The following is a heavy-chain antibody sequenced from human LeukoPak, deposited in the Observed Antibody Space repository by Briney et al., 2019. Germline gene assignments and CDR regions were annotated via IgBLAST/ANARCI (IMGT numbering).Heavy chain of an antibody. D-gene: IGHD2-21*01. Sequence: GGSLKISCKGSGYSFTSYWIGWVRQMPGKGLEWMGIIYPGDSDTRYSPSFQGQVTISADKSISTAYLQWSSLKASDTAMYYCARPRRHSHYYFDYWGQGTLVTVSS. CDR2: IYPGDSDT. CDR3: ARPRRHSHYYFDY. J-gene: IGHJ4*02. CDR1: GYSFTSYW. V-gene: IGHV5-51*01.